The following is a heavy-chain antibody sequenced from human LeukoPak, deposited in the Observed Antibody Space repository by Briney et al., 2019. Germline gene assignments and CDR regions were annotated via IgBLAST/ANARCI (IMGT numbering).Heavy chain of an antibody. D-gene: IGHD1-26*01. CDR3: ARDVDGSRDF. V-gene: IGHV3-7*01. J-gene: IGHJ4*02. CDR2: MKHDRSAK. Sequence: GGSLRLSCVRSGFRFSAYWIAWVRQAPGKGLEWVANMKHDRSAKHYVDSVKIRFTISRDNAKNSLYLHMNSLRAEDSAVYYCARDVDGSRDFGGQGTLVTVSS. CDR1: GFRFSAYW.